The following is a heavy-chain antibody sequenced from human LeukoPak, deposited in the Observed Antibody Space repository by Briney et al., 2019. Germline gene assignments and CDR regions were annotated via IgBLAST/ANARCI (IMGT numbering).Heavy chain of an antibody. D-gene: IGHD3-16*01. Sequence: SETLSLTCTVSGGSISTSVYYWGWIRQPPGTELEWIGTIYHNGSTYYNPSLKSRITIFVDTSKNQFSLKLNSVTAADTAVYYCARRWAHFDYWGQGTLVTVPS. J-gene: IGHJ4*02. CDR3: ARRWAHFDY. V-gene: IGHV4-39*01. CDR2: IYHNGST. CDR1: GGSISTSVYY.